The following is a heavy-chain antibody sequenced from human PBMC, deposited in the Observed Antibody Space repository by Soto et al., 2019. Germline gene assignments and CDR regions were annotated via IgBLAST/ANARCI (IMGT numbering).Heavy chain of an antibody. V-gene: IGHV1-2*02. Sequence: ASVKVSCKASGYTFTGYYMHWVLQGPGQGLEWMGWINPNSGGTNYAQKFQGRVTMTRDTSISTAYMELSRLRSDDTAVYYCAREPYGGNAETFDYWGQGTLVTV. D-gene: IGHD4-17*01. CDR3: AREPYGGNAETFDY. J-gene: IGHJ4*02. CDR2: INPNSGGT. CDR1: GYTFTGYY.